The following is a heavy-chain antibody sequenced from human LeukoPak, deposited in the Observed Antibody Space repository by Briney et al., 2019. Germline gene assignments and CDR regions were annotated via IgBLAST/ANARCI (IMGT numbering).Heavy chain of an antibody. D-gene: IGHD2-15*01. V-gene: IGHV4-38-2*02. CDR3: ARDHGGPMDYYYYYYMDV. J-gene: IGHJ6*03. CDR2: IYHSGST. CDR1: GYSISSGYY. Sequence: PSETLSLTCTVSGYSISSGYYWGWIRPPPGKGLEWIGSIYHSGSTYYNPSLKSRVTISVDRSKNQFSLKLSSVTAADTAVYYCARDHGGPMDYYYYYYMDVWGKGTTVTVSS.